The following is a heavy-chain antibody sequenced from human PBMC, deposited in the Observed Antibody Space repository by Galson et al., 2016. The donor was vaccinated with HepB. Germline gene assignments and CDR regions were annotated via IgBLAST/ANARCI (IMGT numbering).Heavy chain of an antibody. D-gene: IGHD4-23*01. V-gene: IGHV3-74*01. J-gene: IGHJ5*02. CDR3: VRDHSVVPTTAYNWFDP. Sequence: SLRLSCAASGFAFSSHWMHWVRQDLGKGLVRVSRINSDGTISNYADSVKGRFTISRDNAKNTLYLQMNSLRAEDTAVYFCVRDHSVVPTTAYNWFDPWGRGTLVTVSS. CDR1: GFAFSSHW. CDR2: INSDGTIS.